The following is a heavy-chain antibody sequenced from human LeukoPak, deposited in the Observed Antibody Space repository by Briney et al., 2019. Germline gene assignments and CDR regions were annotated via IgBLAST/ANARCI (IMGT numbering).Heavy chain of an antibody. CDR2: IYHSGST. V-gene: IGHV4-30-2*01. CDR1: GGSISSGGYS. J-gene: IGHJ3*02. D-gene: IGHD5/OR15-5a*01. Sequence: PSETLSLTCAVSGGSISSGGYSWSWIRQPPGRGLEWIGYIYHSGSTYYNPPLKSRVTISVDRSKNQFSLKLSSVTAADTAVYYCARNSVASKDAFDIWGQGTMVTVSS. CDR3: ARNSVASKDAFDI.